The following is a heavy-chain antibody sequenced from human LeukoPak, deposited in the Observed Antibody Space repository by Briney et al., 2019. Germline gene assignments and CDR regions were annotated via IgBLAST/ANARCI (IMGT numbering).Heavy chain of an antibody. J-gene: IGHJ5*02. CDR1: GYTFTSYY. V-gene: IGHV1-46*01. CDR2: INPSGGST. CDR3: ARDSSSSWYRSTSSNWFDP. D-gene: IGHD6-13*01. Sequence: ASVKVSCKASGYTFTSYYMHWVRQAPGQGLEWMGIINPSGGSTSYAQKFQGRVTMTRDMSTSTVYMELSSLRSEDTAVYYCARDSSSSWYRSTSSNWFDPWGQGTLVTVSS.